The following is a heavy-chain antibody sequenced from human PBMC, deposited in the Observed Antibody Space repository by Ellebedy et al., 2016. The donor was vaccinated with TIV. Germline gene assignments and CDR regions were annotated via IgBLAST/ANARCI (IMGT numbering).Heavy chain of an antibody. V-gene: IGHV1-8*01. CDR2: MNPNSGNT. CDR3: ARGPLMITFCGVIMDV. J-gene: IGHJ6*02. D-gene: IGHD3-16*02. Sequence: AASVKVSCKASGYTFTSYDITWVRQATGQGLEWMGWMNPNSGNTEYTQKFQGRVTMTRNTSITTAFMELTSLRSEDTAVYYCARGPLMITFCGVIMDVWGQGTTVTVSS. CDR1: GYTFTSYD.